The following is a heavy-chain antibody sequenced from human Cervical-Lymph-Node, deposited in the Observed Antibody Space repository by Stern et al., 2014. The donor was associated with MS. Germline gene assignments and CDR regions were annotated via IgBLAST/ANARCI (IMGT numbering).Heavy chain of an antibody. V-gene: IGHV4-61*08. Sequence: VQLFESVPGLVKPSETLSLTCTVSGGSVSSDAYYCSWIRQSPGKGLEWIGYIYHSGSSSYNPSLKSRVTMSVDTSKNQFSLRLTSVTAADTAVYYCGKQVREWGRGTLVTVSS. CDR1: GGSVSSDAYY. CDR3: GKQVRE. CDR2: IYHSGSS. J-gene: IGHJ4*02.